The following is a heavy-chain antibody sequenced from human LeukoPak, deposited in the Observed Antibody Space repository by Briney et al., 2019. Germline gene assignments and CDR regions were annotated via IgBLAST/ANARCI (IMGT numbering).Heavy chain of an antibody. CDR2: INPNSGGST. J-gene: IGHJ6*03. CDR1: GYTFTGYY. D-gene: IGHD2-15*01. V-gene: IGHV1-46*01. CDR3: ARAAPALGYCSGGSCYPYYYYMDV. Sequence: ASVKVSCKASGYTFTGYYMHWVRQAPGQGLEWMGWINPNSGGSTSYAQKFQGRVTMTRGTSTSTVYMELSSLRSEDTAVYYCARAAPALGYCSGGSCYPYYYYMDVWGKGTTVTISS.